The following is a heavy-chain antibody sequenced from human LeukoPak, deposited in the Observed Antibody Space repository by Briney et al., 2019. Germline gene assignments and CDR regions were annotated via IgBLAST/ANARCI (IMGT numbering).Heavy chain of an antibody. CDR1: GGSISSGSYY. CDR3: AKYAMVRGVIDY. CDR2: VYTTGST. V-gene: IGHV4-61*02. D-gene: IGHD3-10*01. J-gene: IGHJ4*02. Sequence: SETLSLTCTVSGGSISSGSYYWSWIRQPAGKGLEWIGRVYTTGSTNYNPSLKSRVTISLDTSKNQFSLKLSSVTAADTAVYYCAKYAMVRGVIDYWGQGTLVTVSS.